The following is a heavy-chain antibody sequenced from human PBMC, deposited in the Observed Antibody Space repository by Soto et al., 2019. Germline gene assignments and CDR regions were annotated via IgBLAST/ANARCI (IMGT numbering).Heavy chain of an antibody. Sequence: EVKVVESGGGLVQPGGSLRLSCAASGFTFSDNWMHWVRQPPGKGPVWVSRISGDASSTSYADPVKGRFTISRDSAKITVYLQMDSLRVEDTAVYYCTRGGTRTTYWGLFDSWGQGTLVTVSS. V-gene: IGHV3-74*01. D-gene: IGHD7-27*01. CDR1: GFTFSDNW. CDR3: TRGGTRTTYWGLFDS. J-gene: IGHJ4*02. CDR2: ISGDASST.